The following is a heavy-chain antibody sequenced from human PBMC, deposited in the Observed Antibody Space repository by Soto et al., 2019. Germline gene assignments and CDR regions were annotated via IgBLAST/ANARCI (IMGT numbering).Heavy chain of an antibody. CDR2: ISAYNGNT. D-gene: IGHD4-4*01. CDR3: SRGRVTPWSYYYGMDV. CDR1: GYTFTSYG. V-gene: IGHV1-18*04. J-gene: IGHJ6*02. Sequence: QVQLVQSGAEVKKPGASVKVSCKASGYTFTSYGISWVRQAPGQGLEWMGWISAYNGNTNYAQKLQGRVTMTTDTSTSTAYMELRSLRSDDTAVFYCSRGRVTPWSYYYGMDVWGQGTTFTVSS.